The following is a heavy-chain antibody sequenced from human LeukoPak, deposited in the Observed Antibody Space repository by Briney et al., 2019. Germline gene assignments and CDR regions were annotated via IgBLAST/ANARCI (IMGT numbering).Heavy chain of an antibody. D-gene: IGHD3-3*01. J-gene: IGHJ4*02. CDR3: ASRGAYYDFWSGYPL. V-gene: IGHV1-69*13. Sequence: GASVKVSCKASGGTFISYAINWVRQAPGQGLEWMGGIIPIFGTANYAQKFQGRVTITADESTSTAYMELSSLRSEDTAVYYCASRGAYYDFWSGYPLWGQGTLVTVSS. CDR1: GGTFISYA. CDR2: IIPIFGTA.